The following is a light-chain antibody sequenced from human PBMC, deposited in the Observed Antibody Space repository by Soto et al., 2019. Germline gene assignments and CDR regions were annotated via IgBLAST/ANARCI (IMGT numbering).Light chain of an antibody. CDR3: SAYTVSRTYV. CDR1: SSNIGAGYD. J-gene: IGLJ1*01. Sequence: QSVLTQPPSVSGAPGQRVTISCTGSSSNIGAGYDVNWYQRLPGAAPRLLIYGNTNRPSGVPDRFSGSKSGASASLAIAGLQAEDEADYYCSAYTVSRTYVFGTGTKLTVL. CDR2: GNT. V-gene: IGLV1-40*01.